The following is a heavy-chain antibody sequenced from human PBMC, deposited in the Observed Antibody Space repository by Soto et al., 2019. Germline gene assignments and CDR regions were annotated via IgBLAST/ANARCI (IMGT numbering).Heavy chain of an antibody. CDR3: ASDFSSGWSVHFQYSGFDV. J-gene: IGHJ6*02. Sequence: GGSLRLSCTASGFSITDYYMIWVRQPPGKGLEWISYISSTDATIYYADSVKGRFTISRDNARSSVYLQMNSLRADDTAVYYCASDFSSGWSVHFQYSGFDVWGQGTAVTVSS. V-gene: IGHV3-11*01. CDR2: ISSTDATI. D-gene: IGHD6-19*01. CDR1: GFSITDYY.